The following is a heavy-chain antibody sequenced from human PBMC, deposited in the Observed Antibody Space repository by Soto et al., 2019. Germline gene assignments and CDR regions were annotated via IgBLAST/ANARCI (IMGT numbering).Heavy chain of an antibody. CDR1: GYTFTNYG. D-gene: IGHD3-3*01. CDR2: IHTYNANT. CDR3: VRDFDLVFGEGGMDV. Sequence: QVHLVQSGAEVKRPGASVKVSCKTSGYTFTNYGISWVRQAPGQGLEWMGWIHTYNANTNYAQKVQDRLTLTTDTSTSTAYMDLRRLRSDDTAVYYCVRDFDLVFGEGGMDVWGQGTTVTVSS. V-gene: IGHV1-18*01. J-gene: IGHJ6*02.